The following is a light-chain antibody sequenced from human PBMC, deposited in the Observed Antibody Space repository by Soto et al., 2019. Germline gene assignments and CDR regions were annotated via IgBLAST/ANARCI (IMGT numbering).Light chain of an antibody. J-gene: IGKJ4*01. CDR1: QSVSSSY. V-gene: IGKV3D-15*01. CDR2: GAS. CDR3: QQYNSWPPIT. Sequence: PGERATLSCRASQSVSSSYLAWYQQKPGQAPRLLIYGASSRATGIPDRFSGSGSGTEFTLTISSLQSEDFAVYYCQQYNSWPPITFGGGTKVDIK.